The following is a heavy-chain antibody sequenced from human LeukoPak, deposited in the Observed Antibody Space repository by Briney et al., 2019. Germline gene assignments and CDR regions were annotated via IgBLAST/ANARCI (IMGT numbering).Heavy chain of an antibody. V-gene: IGHV1-18*01. CDR2: ISAYNGNT. CDR3: ARVPGYYDSSGYLEIFDY. D-gene: IGHD3-22*01. CDR1: GYTFTSYG. Sequence: ASVKVSCKASGYTFTSYGISWVRQAPGQGLEWMGWISAYNGNTNYAQKLRGRVTMTTDTSTSTAYMELRSLRSDDTAVYYCARVPGYYDSSGYLEIFDYWGQGTLVTVSS. J-gene: IGHJ4*02.